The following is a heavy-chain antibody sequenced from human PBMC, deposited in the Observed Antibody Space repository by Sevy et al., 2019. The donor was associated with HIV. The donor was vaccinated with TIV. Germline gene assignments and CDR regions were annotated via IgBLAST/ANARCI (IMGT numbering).Heavy chain of an antibody. J-gene: IGHJ3*02. CDR3: ATQSMVRGVHDAFDI. V-gene: IGHV4-38-2*01. D-gene: IGHD3-10*01. CDR2: MYHSGST. Sequence: SETLSLTCAVSGYSISSGYYWGWIPQPPGKGLEWIGGMYHSGSTYYNPSLKSRVTISVDTSKNQFSLKLSSVTAADTAVYYCATQSMVRGVHDAFDIWGQGTMVTVSS. CDR1: GYSISSGYY.